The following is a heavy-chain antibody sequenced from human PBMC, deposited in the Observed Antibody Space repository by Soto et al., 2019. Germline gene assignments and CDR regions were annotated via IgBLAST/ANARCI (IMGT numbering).Heavy chain of an antibody. D-gene: IGHD6-13*01. J-gene: IGHJ2*01. CDR1: GFTFDDYA. CDR2: ISWNSGSI. CDR3: EKPSPLFSSGGYGLWCYFDL. V-gene: IGHV3-9*01. Sequence: EVQLVESGGGLVQPGRSLRLSCAASGFTFDDYAMHWVRQAPGKGLEWVSGISWNSGSIGYADSVKGRFTISRDNAKNSFYLQINSRSAGDTALYYCEKPSPLFSSGGYGLWCYFDLGGRAPLVTVPS.